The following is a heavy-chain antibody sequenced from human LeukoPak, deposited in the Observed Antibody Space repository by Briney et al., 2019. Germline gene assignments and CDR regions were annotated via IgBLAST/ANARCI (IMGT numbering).Heavy chain of an antibody. J-gene: IGHJ4*02. D-gene: IGHD2-21*02. CDR3: AREPGAYCGGDCFGGESANHFDY. CDR1: GFTFSSYA. Sequence: GGSLRLSCAASGFTFSSYAMHWVRQAPDKGLEWVAVISYDGSNKYYADSVKGRFTISRDNSKNTLYLQMNSLRAEDTAVYYCAREPGAYCGGDCFGGESANHFDYWGQGTLVTVSS. V-gene: IGHV3-30-3*01. CDR2: ISYDGSNK.